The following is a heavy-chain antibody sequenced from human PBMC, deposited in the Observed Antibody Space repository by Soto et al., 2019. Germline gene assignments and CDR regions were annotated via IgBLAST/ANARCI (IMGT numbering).Heavy chain of an antibody. CDR3: ARATYYSDTGGSPPLDY. V-gene: IGHV4-61*01. CDR2: IYYSGST. Sequence: PSETLSLTCTVSGGSVSSGSYYWSWIRQPPGKGLEWIGYIYYSGSTNYNPSLKSRVTISVDTSRNQFSLKLNSVTAADTAVYFCARATYYSDTGGSPPLDYWGQGTLVTVSS. J-gene: IGHJ4*02. CDR1: GGSVSSGSYY. D-gene: IGHD3-22*01.